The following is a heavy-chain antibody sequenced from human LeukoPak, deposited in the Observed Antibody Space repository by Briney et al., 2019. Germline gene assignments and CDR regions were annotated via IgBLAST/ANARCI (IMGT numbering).Heavy chain of an antibody. CDR3: ARESPRSGYYYGDDAFDI. CDR1: GYTFTGYS. Sequence: ASVKVSCKASGYTFTGYSMHWVRQAPGQGLEWMGWMNPISGGTNHAQTFQGRVTMTRDTSISTAYMELTSLRSDDTAVYYCARESPRSGYYYGDDAFDIWGQGTMVTVSS. D-gene: IGHD3-22*01. CDR2: MNPISGGT. V-gene: IGHV1-2*02. J-gene: IGHJ3*02.